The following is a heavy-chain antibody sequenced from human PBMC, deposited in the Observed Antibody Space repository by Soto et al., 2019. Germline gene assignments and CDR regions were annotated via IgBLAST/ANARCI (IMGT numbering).Heavy chain of an antibody. CDR3: VGCSATGVDH. CDR2: INPSVGST. CDR1: TYTYNTHY. J-gene: IGHJ1*01. D-gene: IGHD3-10*01. Sequence: ASVQGSCKSSTYTYNTHYIHWVRQAPGQGLEWVGVINPSVGSTNYAQKFQGRVTMTRDTSTTTFYMEVTSLTSEGTAVYYCVGCSATGVDHGCQGTLVTVSS. V-gene: IGHV1-46*02.